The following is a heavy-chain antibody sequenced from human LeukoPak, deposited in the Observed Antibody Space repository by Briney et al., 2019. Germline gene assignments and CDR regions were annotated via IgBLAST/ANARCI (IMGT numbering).Heavy chain of an antibody. CDR3: ASSSSWYSGLDY. V-gene: IGHV3-53*01. CDR2: IYGGGST. Sequence: GGSLRLSCAASGFTVSSNYMSWVREAPGKGLEWVSVIYGGGSTYYADSVKGRFTMSRDNSKNTLYLQMNSLRAEDTAVYYCASSSSWYSGLDYWGQGTLVTVSS. J-gene: IGHJ4*02. CDR1: GFTVSSNY. D-gene: IGHD6-13*01.